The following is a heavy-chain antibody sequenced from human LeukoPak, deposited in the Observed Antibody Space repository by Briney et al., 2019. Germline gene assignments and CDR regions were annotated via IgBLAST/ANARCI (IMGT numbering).Heavy chain of an antibody. J-gene: IGHJ4*02. Sequence: PGRSLRLSCAASGFTFSSYGMHWVRQAPGKGLEWVAVISYDGSNKYYADSVKGRFTISRDNSKNTLYLQMNSLRAEDTAVYYCAKITIGYCSSTSCYYSPLDYWGQGTLVTVSS. CDR1: GFTFSSYG. CDR3: AKITIGYCSSTSCYYSPLDY. CDR2: ISYDGSNK. D-gene: IGHD2-2*01. V-gene: IGHV3-30*18.